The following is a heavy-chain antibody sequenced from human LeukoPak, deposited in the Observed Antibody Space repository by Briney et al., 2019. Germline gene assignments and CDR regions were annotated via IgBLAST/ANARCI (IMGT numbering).Heavy chain of an antibody. CDR1: GFTFSNYA. J-gene: IGHJ3*02. D-gene: IGHD1-26*01. Sequence: PGGSLRLSCAAFGFTFSNYAMHWVRQAPGKGLEWVAVISSDGSNKYYADSVKGRFTFSRDNSKNTLYLQMTSLRAEDTAVYYCAKDASERSWGDAFDIWGQGTMVTVSS. CDR3: AKDASERSWGDAFDI. V-gene: IGHV3-30*04. CDR2: ISSDGSNK.